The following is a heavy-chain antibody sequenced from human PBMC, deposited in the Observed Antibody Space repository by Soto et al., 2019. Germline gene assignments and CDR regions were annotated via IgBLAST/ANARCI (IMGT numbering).Heavy chain of an antibody. Sequence: ASVKVSCKASAYTFTRYYMHWVRQAPGQGLEWMGIINPLGGSTNYAEKFQGRVTMTRDTSTSTVYMELSSLRFEDTAVYYCASSTYYYDSSGSYWGQGTLVTVSS. D-gene: IGHD3-22*01. J-gene: IGHJ4*02. CDR2: INPLGGST. V-gene: IGHV1-46*03. CDR3: ASSTYYYDSSGSY. CDR1: AYTFTRYY.